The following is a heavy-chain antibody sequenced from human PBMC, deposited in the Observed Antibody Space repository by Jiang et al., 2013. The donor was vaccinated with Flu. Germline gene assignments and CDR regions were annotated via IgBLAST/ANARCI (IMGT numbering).Heavy chain of an antibody. Sequence: QLVESGPGLVKPSETLSLTCTVSGGSISSYYWSWIRQPPGKGLEWIGYIYYSGSTNYNPSLKSRVTISVDTSKNQFSLKLSSVTAADTAVYYCARSGYYGSGSYYSFRSFDYWGQGTLVTVSS. CDR3: ARSGYYGSGSYYSFRSFDY. CDR2: IYYSGST. V-gene: IGHV4-59*01. CDR1: GGSISSYY. J-gene: IGHJ4*02. D-gene: IGHD3-10*01.